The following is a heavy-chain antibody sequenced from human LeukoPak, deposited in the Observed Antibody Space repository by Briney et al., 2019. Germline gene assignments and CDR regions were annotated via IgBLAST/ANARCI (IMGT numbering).Heavy chain of an antibody. Sequence: GASVKVSCKASGGTFSSYAISWVRQAPGQGLEWMGRIIPILGIANYAQKFQGRVTITADKSTSTAYMELSSLRSEDTAVYHCARGAPENMIVGLWGQGTLVTVSS. CDR2: IIPILGIA. CDR3: ARGAPENMIVGL. D-gene: IGHD3-22*01. J-gene: IGHJ4*02. V-gene: IGHV1-69*04. CDR1: GGTFSSYA.